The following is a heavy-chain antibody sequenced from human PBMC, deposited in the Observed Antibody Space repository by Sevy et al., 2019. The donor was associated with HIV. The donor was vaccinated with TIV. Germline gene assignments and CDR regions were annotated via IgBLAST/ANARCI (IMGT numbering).Heavy chain of an antibody. Sequence: ASVKVSCKAAGYSFTNFDINWVRQATGQGLEWMGWMNPNNGNTHYAQKFQGRVTMTRSSSANTAYMELSSLTSEDTAIYYCARARLDYEFWSGSYFSRAPWGYKYYAMDVWGQGTTGTVSS. V-gene: IGHV1-8*01. J-gene: IGHJ6*02. CDR2: MNPNNGNT. CDR3: ARARLDYEFWSGSYFSRAPWGYKYYAMDV. D-gene: IGHD3-3*01. CDR1: GYSFTNFD.